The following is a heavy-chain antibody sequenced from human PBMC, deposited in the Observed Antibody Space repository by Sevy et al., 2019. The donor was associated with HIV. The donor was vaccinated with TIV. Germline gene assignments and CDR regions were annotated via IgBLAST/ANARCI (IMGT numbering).Heavy chain of an antibody. Sequence: GGSLRLSCAASGFTFRSYGMHWVRQAPGKGLEWVAVIWDNGSKKYYADSVKGGFTISRDNSKNTLYLQMNSLRAEDTAVYYCARGGYCTNNVCYGSIDYWGRGTLVTVSS. V-gene: IGHV3-33*01. J-gene: IGHJ4*02. CDR2: IWDNGSKK. CDR1: GFTFRSYG. CDR3: ARGGYCTNNVCYGSIDY. D-gene: IGHD2-8*01.